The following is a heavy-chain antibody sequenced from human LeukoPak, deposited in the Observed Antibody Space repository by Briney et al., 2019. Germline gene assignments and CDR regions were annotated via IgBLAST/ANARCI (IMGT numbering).Heavy chain of an antibody. J-gene: IGHJ4*02. CDR1: GVTLSNYW. Sequence: GGSLRLSCAVSGVTLSNYWMNWVRQAPGQGLEWVANINPDGGEERYVDSVKGRFVISRDNAKNSLYLQMNSLRAEDTAVYYCAIWGTDQNYWGQGTLVTVSS. CDR3: AIWGTDQNY. D-gene: IGHD3-16*01. CDR2: INPDGGEE. V-gene: IGHV3-7*02.